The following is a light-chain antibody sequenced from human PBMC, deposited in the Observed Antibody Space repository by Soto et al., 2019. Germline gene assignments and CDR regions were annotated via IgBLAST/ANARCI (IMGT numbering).Light chain of an antibody. CDR1: SSHV. CDR3: CSYAGSYTWV. V-gene: IGLV2-23*02. J-gene: IGLJ3*02. CDR2: EVS. Sequence: QPVLTQPASVSGSPGQSITISCTGTSSHVSWYQQHPGKAPKVMIYEVSKRPSGVSNRFSGSKSGNTASLTISGLQAEDEADYYCCSYAGSYTWVFGGGTKLTVL.